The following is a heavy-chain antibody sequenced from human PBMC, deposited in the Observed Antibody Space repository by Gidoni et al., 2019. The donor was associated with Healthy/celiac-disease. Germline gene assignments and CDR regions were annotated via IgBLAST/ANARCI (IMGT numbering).Heavy chain of an antibody. Sequence: EVQLVESGGGVVRPGGSLRLSCAASGFSLDDDGMGWVRQAQGKGLEWVSDINWNGGSTDYADFVKGRFTISRDNAKNSLYLQMNSLRAEDTAFYHCARGRYCSSTNCPEKAFDIWGQGTMVTVSS. J-gene: IGHJ3*02. CDR2: INWNGGST. V-gene: IGHV3-20*01. D-gene: IGHD2-2*01. CDR3: ARGRYCSSTNCPEKAFDI. CDR1: GFSLDDDG.